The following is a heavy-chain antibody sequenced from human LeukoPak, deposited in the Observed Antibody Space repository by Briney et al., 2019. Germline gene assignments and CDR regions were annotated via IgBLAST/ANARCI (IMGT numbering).Heavy chain of an antibody. V-gene: IGHV1-18*01. J-gene: IGHJ5*02. CDR3: ARDLGYCSSTSCYVWFDP. CDR1: GYTFTSYG. D-gene: IGHD2-2*01. CDR2: ISAYNGNT. Sequence: ASVKVSCKASGYTFTSYGISWVRQAPGQGLEWMGVISAYNGNTNYAQELQGRVTMTTDTSTSTAYMELRSLRSDDTAVYYCARDLGYCSSTSCYVWFDPWGQGTLVTVSS.